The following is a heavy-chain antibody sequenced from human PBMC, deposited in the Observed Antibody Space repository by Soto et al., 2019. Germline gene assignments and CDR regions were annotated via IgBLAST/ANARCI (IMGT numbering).Heavy chain of an antibody. CDR3: ARGLLYATTYFEY. CDR2: IIPVVGTA. D-gene: IGHD2-8*01. J-gene: IGHJ4*02. V-gene: IGHV1-69*06. CDR1: GDTFTTNS. Sequence: QVQLVQSGAEVKKPGSSVKVSCKASGDTFTTNSLNWVRQAPGQGLEWMGGIIPVVGTAKYAQKYQDRVNITGDKSTNTAYMELSSLRSDATAVYYCARGLLYATTYFEYWGQGTPVTVSS.